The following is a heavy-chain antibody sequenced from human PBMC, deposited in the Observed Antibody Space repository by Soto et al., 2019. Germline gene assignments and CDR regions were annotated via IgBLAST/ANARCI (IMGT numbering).Heavy chain of an antibody. Sequence: PSETLSLTCSVSSDSMNSGGYYWSWIRQHPGKGLEWIGYIYSNGDTYYNPYLKSRVTISVDTSKNQFSLNLTSVTAADTAVYYCARRGGSSSGYYYYAMDVWGQGTTVTVSS. CDR3: ARRGGSSSGYYYYAMDV. V-gene: IGHV4-31*03. CDR2: IYSNGDT. CDR1: SDSMNSGGYY. J-gene: IGHJ6*02. D-gene: IGHD6-6*01.